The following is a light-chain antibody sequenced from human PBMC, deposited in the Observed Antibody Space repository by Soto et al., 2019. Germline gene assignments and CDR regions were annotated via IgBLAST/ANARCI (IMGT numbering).Light chain of an antibody. CDR1: QTISSW. V-gene: IGKV1-5*03. CDR2: KAS. Sequence: DIQMTHSPSTLSGSVGDRVTITCRASQTISSWLAWYQQKPGKAPKLLIYKASTLKSGVPSRFSGRGSGTEFTLTISSLQPDDFATYYCQHYNSYSEAFGQGTKVDI. J-gene: IGKJ1*01. CDR3: QHYNSYSEA.